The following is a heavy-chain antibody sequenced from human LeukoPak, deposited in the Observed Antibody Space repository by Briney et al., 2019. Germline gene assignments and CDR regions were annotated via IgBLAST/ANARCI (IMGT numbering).Heavy chain of an antibody. CDR2: INLNSGGT. D-gene: IGHD3-22*01. V-gene: IGHV1-2*02. Sequence: RASVKVSCKASGYTFTGYYMHWVRQAPGQGLEWMGWINLNSGGTNYAQKFQGRVTMTRDTSISTAYMELSRLRSEDTAVYYCARGQNINYYDSKRGQRDFDYWGQGTLVTVSS. CDR3: ARGQNINYYDSKRGQRDFDY. J-gene: IGHJ4*02. CDR1: GYTFTGYY.